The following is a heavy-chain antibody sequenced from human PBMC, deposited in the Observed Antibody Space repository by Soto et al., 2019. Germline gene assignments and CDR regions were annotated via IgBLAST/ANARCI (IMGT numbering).Heavy chain of an antibody. CDR3: ARRPENFWSGYPEAFDY. D-gene: IGHD3-3*01. V-gene: IGHV3-7*01. Sequence: PGGSLRLSCAASGFTFSSYWMSWVRQAPGKGLEWVAHTRQDGGQEYYVDSVKGRFTISGDNAKNSVSLQMNSLRADDTGVYYCARRPENFWSGYPEAFDYWGPGTLVTVSS. CDR2: TRQDGGQE. J-gene: IGHJ4*02. CDR1: GFTFSSYW.